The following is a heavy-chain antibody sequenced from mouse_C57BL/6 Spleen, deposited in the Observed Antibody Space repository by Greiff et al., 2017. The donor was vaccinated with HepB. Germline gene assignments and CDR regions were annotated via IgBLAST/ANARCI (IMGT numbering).Heavy chain of an antibody. CDR3: ARPPIYDGYSYYFDY. Sequence: QVHVKQSGAELVRPGTSVKLSCKASGYTFTSYWMHWVKQRPGQGLEWIGVIDPSDSYTNYNQKFKGKATLTVDTSSSTAYMQLSSLTSEDSAVYYCARPPIYDGYSYYFDYWGQGTTLTVSS. CDR1: GYTFTSYW. CDR2: IDPSDSYT. V-gene: IGHV1-59*01. D-gene: IGHD2-3*01. J-gene: IGHJ2*01.